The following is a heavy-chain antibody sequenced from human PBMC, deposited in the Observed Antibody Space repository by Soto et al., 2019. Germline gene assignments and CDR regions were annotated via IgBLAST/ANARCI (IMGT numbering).Heavy chain of an antibody. D-gene: IGHD1-26*01. CDR3: ASGAYYKWDG. CDR2: IHHSGRT. J-gene: IGHJ4*02. CDR1: GVSINSDIY. Sequence: QVQLQESGPGLVKPSETLSLTCAVSGVSINSDIYWCWVRQPPGKGLEWIGEIHHSGRTKYNPSLKSRVTLSVDKSNNQFSLNLDSVTAADTAVYYCASGAYYKWDGWGQGTLVTVSS. V-gene: IGHV4-4*02.